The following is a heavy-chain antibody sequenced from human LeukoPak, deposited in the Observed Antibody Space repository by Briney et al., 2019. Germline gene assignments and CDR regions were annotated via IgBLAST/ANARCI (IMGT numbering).Heavy chain of an antibody. CDR3: ARDGGYPTTDEGFDP. V-gene: IGHV4-38-2*02. CDR2: IFHTGRT. Sequence: SETLSPTCTVSGYSIGRDYYWAWLRPPPGKGLEWIGIIFHTGRTVYNPSYESRLTISMDTSKNEFFLRLNSVTAADTAVYFCARDGGYPTTDEGFDPWGLGTLVTVSS. CDR1: GYSIGRDYY. D-gene: IGHD5-12*01. J-gene: IGHJ5*02.